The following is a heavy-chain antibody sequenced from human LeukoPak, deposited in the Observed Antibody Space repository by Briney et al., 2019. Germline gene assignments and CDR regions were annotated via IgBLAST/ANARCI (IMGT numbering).Heavy chain of an antibody. CDR3: VRGHYDDNSPRANWFDP. CDR2: VDSDGSGI. Sequence: GGSLRLSCAASGFTFSSYWMHWVRQVPGKGLVGVSRVDSDGSGIIYADSVKGRFTISRDNAKNTLYLQMNSLRAEDTAVYYCVRGHYDDNSPRANWFDPWGQGTLVTVSS. CDR1: GFTFSSYW. V-gene: IGHV3-74*01. J-gene: IGHJ5*01. D-gene: IGHD4-23*01.